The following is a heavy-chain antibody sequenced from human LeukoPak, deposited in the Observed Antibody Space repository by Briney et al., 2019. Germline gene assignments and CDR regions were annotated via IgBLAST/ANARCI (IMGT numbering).Heavy chain of an antibody. CDR3: AKVMKGSERLTMVRGVIIKTAGLYYMDV. V-gene: IGHV3-23*01. CDR1: GFTLSSYA. Sequence: GGSLRLSCAASGFTLSSYAMSWVRQAPGKGLEWLSSISASGGSTNYADSVKGRFTISRDNSKNTVYLQMNSLRAEDTAVYYCAKVMKGSERLTMVRGVIIKTAGLYYMDVWGKGTTVTVSS. D-gene: IGHD3-10*01. CDR2: ISASGGST. J-gene: IGHJ6*03.